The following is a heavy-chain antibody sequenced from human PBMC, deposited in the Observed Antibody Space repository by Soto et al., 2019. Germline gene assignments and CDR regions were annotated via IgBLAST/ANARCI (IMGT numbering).Heavy chain of an antibody. Sequence: GGSLRLSCAASGFTVSSNYMTWVRQAPGKGLEWVSFIYSGGRTYYADSVTGRFTISRDNSKNTLYLQMNSLRAEDTAVYYCSRVDPGETSPFDHWGQGTLVTVSS. CDR1: GFTVSSNY. J-gene: IGHJ4*02. D-gene: IGHD3-10*01. CDR2: IYSGGRT. V-gene: IGHV3-66*01. CDR3: SRVDPGETSPFDH.